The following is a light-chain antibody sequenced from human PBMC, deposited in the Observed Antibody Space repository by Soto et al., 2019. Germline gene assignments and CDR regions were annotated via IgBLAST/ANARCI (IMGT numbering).Light chain of an antibody. CDR3: PRSGGAART. CDR2: VSS. V-gene: IGKV3-20*01. Sequence: EIVLTQSPGPLSLSRGERATLSCRASQSVSSSYLAWYQQKPGQAPRLLIYVSSTRAPGIPARFSGSGSGTELTLTISRLEPEDFAVCYCPRSGGAARTFGQGTKLDI. J-gene: IGKJ1*01. CDR1: QSVSSSY.